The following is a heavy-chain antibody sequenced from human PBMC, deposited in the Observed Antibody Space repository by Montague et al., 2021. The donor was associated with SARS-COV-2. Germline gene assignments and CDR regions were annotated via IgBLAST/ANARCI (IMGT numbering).Heavy chain of an antibody. CDR3: ARAVSVRRAVNWFDP. J-gene: IGHJ5*02. Sequence: SETLSLTCTVSGGSISGYYWSWIRQSPGKGLEWIGYIYYSGGINSNASLKSRVSMSVDTSKNQFSLKLTSVTAADTAVYYCARAVSVRRAVNWFDPWGQGTLVTVSS. CDR1: GGSISGYY. CDR2: IYYSGGI. D-gene: IGHD3-10*01. V-gene: IGHV4-59*01.